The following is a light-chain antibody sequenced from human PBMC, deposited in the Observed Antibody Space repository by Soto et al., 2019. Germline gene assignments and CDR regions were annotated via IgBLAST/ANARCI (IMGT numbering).Light chain of an antibody. CDR1: SSDVGAYIF. CDR2: DVN. CDR3: VTLAGCTYV. V-gene: IGLV2-8*01. J-gene: IGLJ1*01. Sequence: QSALTQPPSASGSPGQSVTISCTGTSSDVGAYIFVSWYQQHPGKAPKLMVYDVNRRPPGVPDRFFGSKSGNTASLTVSGRQAEDEADYCCVTLAGCTYVFGTGTKVTVL.